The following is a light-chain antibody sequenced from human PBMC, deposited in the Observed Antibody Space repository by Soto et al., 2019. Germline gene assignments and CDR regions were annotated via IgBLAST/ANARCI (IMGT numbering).Light chain of an antibody. CDR1: QSVSSN. Sequence: EIVMTQSPATLSVSPGERATLSCRASQSVSSNLAWYQQKPGQAPRLLIYGAFSRASGTPARFSGSGSGTEFTLTISSLQSEDFAVYYCQQYNTWPPGPWTFCQGTKVEIK. J-gene: IGKJ1*01. CDR2: GAF. CDR3: QQYNTWPPGPWT. V-gene: IGKV3-15*01.